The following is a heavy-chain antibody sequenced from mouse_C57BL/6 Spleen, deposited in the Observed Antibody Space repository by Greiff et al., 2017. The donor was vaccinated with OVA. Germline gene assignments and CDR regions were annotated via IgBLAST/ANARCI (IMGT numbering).Heavy chain of an antibody. D-gene: IGHD1-1*01. CDR1: GYTFTSYW. Sequence: QVHVKQPGTELVKPGASVKLSCKASGYTFTSYWMHWVKQRPGQGLEWIGNINPSNGGTNYNEKFKSKATLTVDKSSSTAYMQLSSLTSEDSAVYYCARYYYGSRWFAYWGQGTLVTVSA. V-gene: IGHV1-53*01. J-gene: IGHJ3*01. CDR2: INPSNGGT. CDR3: ARYYYGSRWFAY.